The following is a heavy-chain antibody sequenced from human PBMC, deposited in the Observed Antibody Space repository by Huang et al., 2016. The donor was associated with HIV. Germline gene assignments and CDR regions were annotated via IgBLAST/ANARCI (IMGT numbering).Heavy chain of an antibody. D-gene: IGHD6-13*01. CDR2: IHYSGST. V-gene: IGHV4-59*01. CDR1: GGSISSYY. CDR3: ARGGPYSRDYYYYGMDV. Sequence: QVQLQESGPGLVKPSEALSLTCTVSGGSISSYYWSWIRQPPGKGLELIVYIHYSGSTNSHPSLKSRVTTSVDTSKNQFFLKLSSVTAADTAVYYCARGGPYSRDYYYYGMDVWGQGTTVTVSS. J-gene: IGHJ6*02.